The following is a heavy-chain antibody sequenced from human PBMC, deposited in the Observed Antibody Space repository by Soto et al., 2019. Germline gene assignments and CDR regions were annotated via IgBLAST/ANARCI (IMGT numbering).Heavy chain of an antibody. CDR1: GGTFSSYT. CDR3: ARDPQQFQLERRDYYGMDV. V-gene: IGHV1-69*08. J-gene: IGHJ6*02. Sequence: QVQLVQSGAEVKKPGSSVKVSCKASGGTFSSYTISWVRQAPGQGLEWMGRIIPILGIANYAQKFQGRVTITADKSTSTDYMELSSLRSEDTAVYYCARDPQQFQLERRDYYGMDVWGQGTTVTVSS. D-gene: IGHD1-1*01. CDR2: IIPILGIA.